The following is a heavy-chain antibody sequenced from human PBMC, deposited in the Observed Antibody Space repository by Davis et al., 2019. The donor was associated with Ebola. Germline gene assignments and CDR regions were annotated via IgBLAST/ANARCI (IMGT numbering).Heavy chain of an antibody. D-gene: IGHD1-26*01. CDR2: IMQDGSEK. V-gene: IGHV3-7*03. CDR1: GFTFSSSW. CDR3: ATSTGLGAHDAFDF. Sequence: GGSLRLSCEASGFTFSSSWMNWVRQAPGKGLEWVANIMQDGSEKNYVDSARGRFTISRDNAQNSLFLQMNSLRAEDTAVYYCATSTGLGAHDAFDFWGQGTVVSVSS. J-gene: IGHJ3*01.